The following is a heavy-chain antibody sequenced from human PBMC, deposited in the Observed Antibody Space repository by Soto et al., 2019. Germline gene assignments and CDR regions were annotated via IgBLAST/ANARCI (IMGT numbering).Heavy chain of an antibody. V-gene: IGHV4-34*01. CDR2: INHSGST. J-gene: IGHJ4*02. CDR3: ARGGWSLDY. D-gene: IGHD6-19*01. CDR1: GGSFSGYY. Sequence: SETLSLTCAVYGGSFSGYYWTWIRQPPGTGLEWIGEINHSGSTNYNTSLISRLTISVDTSKNQLSLKLTSVTTADTAVYYCARGGWSLDYWGQGTLVTVSS.